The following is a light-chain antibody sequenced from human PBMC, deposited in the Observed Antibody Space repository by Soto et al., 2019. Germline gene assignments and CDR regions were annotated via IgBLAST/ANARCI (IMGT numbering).Light chain of an antibody. J-gene: IGKJ3*01. CDR3: QMYGGSPLFT. Sequence: EIVLTQSPGTLSLSPGERATLSCRASQSVSSSYLAWYQQKPGQAPRILIYGASSRATGIPDRFSGSGSGTDFTLTISRLEPEDFAVYYCQMYGGSPLFTFGPGTRVEIK. V-gene: IGKV3-20*01. CDR2: GAS. CDR1: QSVSSSY.